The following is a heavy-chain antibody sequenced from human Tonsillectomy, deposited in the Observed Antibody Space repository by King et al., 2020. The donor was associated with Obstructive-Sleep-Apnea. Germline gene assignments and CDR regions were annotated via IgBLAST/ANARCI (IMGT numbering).Heavy chain of an antibody. D-gene: IGHD6-19*01. CDR2: FGGSGSRT. V-gene: IGHV3-23*04. CDR3: AKPPNSRDWPEYFQD. Sequence: VQLVESGGGLVQPGGSLRLYCAASGFTFSSYAMSWVRQAPGKGLEWVSAFGGSGSRTFYADSVKGRFTISRDNSKNTLSLHMNSLRAEDTALYYCAKPPNSRDWPEYFQDWGQGTLVTVSS. J-gene: IGHJ1*01. CDR1: GFTFSSYA.